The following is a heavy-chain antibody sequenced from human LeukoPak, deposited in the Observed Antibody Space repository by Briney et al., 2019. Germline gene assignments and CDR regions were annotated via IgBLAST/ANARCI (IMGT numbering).Heavy chain of an antibody. CDR1: GGTFSDYS. CDR3: ATDYDILTGFFVQ. Sequence: ASVKVSCKASGGTFSDYSIAWVRQAPGQGLEWVGRIIPVLGIPNYAKTFQGRVTITADNSTSTAYMELRRLRSEDTALYYCATDYDILTGFFVQWGQGTLVTVSS. D-gene: IGHD3-9*01. V-gene: IGHV1-69*04. CDR2: IIPVLGIP. J-gene: IGHJ4*02.